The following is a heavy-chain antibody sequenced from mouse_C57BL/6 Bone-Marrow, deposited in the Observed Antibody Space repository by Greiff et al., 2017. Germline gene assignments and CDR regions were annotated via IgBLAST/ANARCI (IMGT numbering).Heavy chain of an antibody. CDR1: GSTFPSYW. J-gene: IGHJ4*01. V-gene: IGHV1-74*01. Sequence: QVQLQQPGAELVTPGSSVKVSCKASGSTFPSYWMHWVKHRPGQGLECIGRIHPSNRDTNYNQKFKGKATLTVDKSSSTAYMQLSSLTSEDSAVYYCAIYYAMDDWGQGTSVTVSS. CDR2: IHPSNRDT. CDR3: AIYYAMDD.